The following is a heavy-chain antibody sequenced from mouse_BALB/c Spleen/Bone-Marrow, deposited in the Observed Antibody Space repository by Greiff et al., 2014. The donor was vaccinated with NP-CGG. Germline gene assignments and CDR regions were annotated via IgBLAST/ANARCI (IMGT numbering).Heavy chain of an antibody. J-gene: IGHJ1*01. CDR2: IDPYYGDT. Sequence: VQLKHSGPELEKPGASVKISCKASGYSFSGYNLNWVKQNSGQSLEWIGNIDPYYGDTTYNQKFKGKATLTVDRSSSTAYMQLKSLTSEDSAVYYCARKAYYTNWWYFDVWGAGTTVTVSS. CDR1: GYSFSGYN. D-gene: IGHD2-5*01. CDR3: ARKAYYTNWWYFDV. V-gene: IGHV1-39*01.